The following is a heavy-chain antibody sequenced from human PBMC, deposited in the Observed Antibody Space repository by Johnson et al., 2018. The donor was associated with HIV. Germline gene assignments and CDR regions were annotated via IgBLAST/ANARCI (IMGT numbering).Heavy chain of an antibody. CDR1: GFTFDDYA. D-gene: IGHD6-13*01. Sequence: VQVVESGGGLVQPGRSLRLSCAASGFTFDDYAMHWVRQAPGKGLEWVSGISWNSGSLGYADSVKGRFTISRDNAKNSLYLQMNSLSAEDTALSYCAKEGAAVIHFDIWGQGTMVTVSS. V-gene: IGHV3-9*01. CDR3: AKEGAAVIHFDI. CDR2: ISWNSGSL. J-gene: IGHJ3*02.